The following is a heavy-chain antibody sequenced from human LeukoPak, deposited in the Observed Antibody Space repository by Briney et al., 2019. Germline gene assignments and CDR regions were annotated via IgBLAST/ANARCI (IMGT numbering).Heavy chain of an antibody. CDR2: IRYDGSNK. J-gene: IGHJ4*02. CDR3: AKDQYYYGSGSDY. D-gene: IGHD3-10*01. Sequence: GGSLRLSCAASGFTFSSYGMHWVRQAPGKGLEGVAFIRYDGSNKYYADSVKGRFTISRDNSKNTLYLQMNSLRAEDTAVYYCAKDQYYYGSGSDYWGQGTLVTVSS. CDR1: GFTFSSYG. V-gene: IGHV3-30*02.